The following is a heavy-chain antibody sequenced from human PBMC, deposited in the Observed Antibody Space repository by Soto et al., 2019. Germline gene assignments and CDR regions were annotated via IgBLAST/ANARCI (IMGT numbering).Heavy chain of an antibody. CDR2: ISAYNGNT. Sequence: ASVKVSCKASGYTFTSYGISWVRQAPGQGLEWMGWISAYNGNTNYAQKLQGRVTMTTDTSTSTAYMELRSLRSDDTAVYYCARYYDILTGYYNVFDYWGQGTLVTVSS. CDR1: GYTFTSYG. J-gene: IGHJ4*02. CDR3: ARYYDILTGYYNVFDY. V-gene: IGHV1-18*01. D-gene: IGHD3-9*01.